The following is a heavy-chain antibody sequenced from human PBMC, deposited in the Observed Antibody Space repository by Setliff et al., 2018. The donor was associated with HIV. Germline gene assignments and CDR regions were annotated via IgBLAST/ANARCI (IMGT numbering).Heavy chain of an antibody. Sequence: ASVKVSCKASGYTFTGYYMHWVRQAPGQGLEWMGWINPHSGGTKYAQKVQGRVTMTTDTSASTVYMELSSLKSEDTAVYYCARPRAQYYYGMDVWGQGTTVTVSS. CDR2: INPHSGGT. V-gene: IGHV1-2*02. CDR3: ARPRAQYYYGMDV. CDR1: GYTFTGYY. J-gene: IGHJ6*02.